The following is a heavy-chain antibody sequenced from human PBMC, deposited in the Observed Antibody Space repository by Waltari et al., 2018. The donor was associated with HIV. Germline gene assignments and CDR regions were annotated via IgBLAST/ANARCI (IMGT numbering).Heavy chain of an antibody. V-gene: IGHV1-3*01. CDR2: INAGNGNT. CDR3: ARAIDYYDSSGFQH. D-gene: IGHD3-22*01. Sequence: QVQLVQSGAEVKKPGASVQVSCNASGYIFTSHAMHWVRQAPGQRLEWMGWINAGNGNTKYSQKFQGRITITRDTSASTVYMELSSLRSEDTSVYFCARAIDYYDSSGFQHWGQGTLVTVSS. CDR1: GYIFTSHA. J-gene: IGHJ1*01.